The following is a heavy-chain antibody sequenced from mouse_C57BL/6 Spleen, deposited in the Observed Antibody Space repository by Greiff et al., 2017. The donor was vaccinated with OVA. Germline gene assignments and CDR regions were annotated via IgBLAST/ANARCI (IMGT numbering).Heavy chain of an antibody. Sequence: QLQQSGAELVRPGASVKLSCTASGFNIKDYYMHWVKQRPEQGLEWIGRIDPEDGDIEYAPKFQGKATMTADTSSNTAYLQLSSLTSEDTAVYYCTPAYYSNYFAYWGQGTLVTVSA. CDR3: TPAYYSNYFAY. CDR2: IDPEDGDI. V-gene: IGHV14-1*01. CDR1: GFNIKDYY. D-gene: IGHD2-5*01. J-gene: IGHJ3*01.